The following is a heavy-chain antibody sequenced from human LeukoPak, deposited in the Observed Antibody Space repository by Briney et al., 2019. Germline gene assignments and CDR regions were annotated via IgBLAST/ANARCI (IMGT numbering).Heavy chain of an antibody. CDR1: GDKITNHG. Sequence: ASVKVSCKTSGDKITNHGISWVRQAPGQGLEWMGWISGYRGITKYGQKFQGRVTLTTDTSTDVANMELRSLRPDDTAVYYCVRDGELPYDAYDIWGQGAMVTVSS. V-gene: IGHV1-18*01. CDR3: VRDGELPYDAYDI. J-gene: IGHJ3*02. D-gene: IGHD1-26*01. CDR2: ISGYRGIT.